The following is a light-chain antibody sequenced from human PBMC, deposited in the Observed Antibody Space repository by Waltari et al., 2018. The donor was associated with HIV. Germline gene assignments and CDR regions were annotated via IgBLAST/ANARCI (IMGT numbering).Light chain of an antibody. J-gene: IGLJ2*01. Sequence: QSALTQPASVSGSPGQSITISCTGTSSDVGTYNLVSWYQQHPGKAPKLLIYEVSQRPSGVSTRFSGSESANTASLTISGLQAEDEAHYYCCSHAGSTTFVLFGGGTKVTVL. CDR2: EVS. CDR3: CSHAGSTTFVL. V-gene: IGLV2-23*02. CDR1: SSDVGTYNL.